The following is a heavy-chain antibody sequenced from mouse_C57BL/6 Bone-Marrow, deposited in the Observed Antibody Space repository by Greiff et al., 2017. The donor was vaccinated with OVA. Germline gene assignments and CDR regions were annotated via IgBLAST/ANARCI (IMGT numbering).Heavy chain of an antibody. CDR3: TRVATVADYYAMDY. CDR2: ISSGGDYI. V-gene: IGHV5-9-1*02. Sequence: VQLKESGEGLVKPGGSLKLSCAASGFTFSSYAMSWVRQTPEKRLEWVAYISSGGDYIYYADTVKGRFTISRDNARNTLYLQMSRLKSEDTAMYYCTRVATVADYYAMDYWGQGTSVTVSS. CDR1: GFTFSSYA. J-gene: IGHJ4*01. D-gene: IGHD1-1*01.